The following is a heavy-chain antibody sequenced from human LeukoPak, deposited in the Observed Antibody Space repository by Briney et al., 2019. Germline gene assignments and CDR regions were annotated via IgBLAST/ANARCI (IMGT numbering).Heavy chain of an antibody. CDR3: ARDHYSRNDY. Sequence: GGSLRLSCAASGFSFSAYSMTWVRHAPGKGLEWVSYISGSSTTVHYADSVKGRFSVSRDNGKNSLFLQMNSLRYEDTAVYYCARDHYSRNDYWGQGTLVTVSS. CDR2: ISGSSTTV. J-gene: IGHJ4*02. V-gene: IGHV3-48*02. CDR1: GFSFSAYS. D-gene: IGHD6-13*01.